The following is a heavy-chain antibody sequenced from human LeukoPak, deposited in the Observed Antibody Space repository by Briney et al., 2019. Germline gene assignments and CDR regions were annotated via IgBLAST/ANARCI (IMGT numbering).Heavy chain of an antibody. Sequence: GGSLRLSCAASGFTFSSYEMNWVRQAPGKGLEWVSYIDSSGSTIHYADSVKGRFTISRDNAKNSLYLQMNSLRAEDTAVYYCARVLQYYDFWSGYDYWGQGTLVTVSS. CDR2: IDSSGSTI. CDR1: GFTFSSYE. D-gene: IGHD3-3*01. CDR3: ARVLQYYDFWSGYDY. V-gene: IGHV3-48*03. J-gene: IGHJ4*02.